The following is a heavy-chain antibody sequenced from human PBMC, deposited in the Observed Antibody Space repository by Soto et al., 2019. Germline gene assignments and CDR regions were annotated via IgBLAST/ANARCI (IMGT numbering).Heavy chain of an antibody. Sequence: EVQLLESGGGLVQPGGSLRLSCAASGFTFSSYAMSWVRQAPGKGLEWVSAISGSGGSTYYADSVKGRFTISRDNSKNTLYLQMNSLRAEDTAVYYCAKFPPIFGANRYYYGMDVWGQGTTVTVSS. J-gene: IGHJ6*02. CDR1: GFTFSSYA. CDR3: AKFPPIFGANRYYYGMDV. V-gene: IGHV3-23*01. D-gene: IGHD3-3*01. CDR2: ISGSGGST.